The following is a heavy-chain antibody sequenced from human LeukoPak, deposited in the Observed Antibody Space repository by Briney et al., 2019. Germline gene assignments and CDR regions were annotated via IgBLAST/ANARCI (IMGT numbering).Heavy chain of an antibody. CDR1: GFTFTSYW. V-gene: IGHV3-74*03. D-gene: IGHD6-13*01. J-gene: IGHJ4*02. CDR2: INLDGSDA. Sequence: GGSLRLSCAASGFTFTSYWMHWVRQAPGKGLVWVSRINLDGSDATYADSVKGRFTISRDNAKNTVSLQMKSLSAEDTAVYYCARGSDIAAAVKIYGSEFWGQGTLVTVSS. CDR3: ARGSDIAAAVKIYGSEF.